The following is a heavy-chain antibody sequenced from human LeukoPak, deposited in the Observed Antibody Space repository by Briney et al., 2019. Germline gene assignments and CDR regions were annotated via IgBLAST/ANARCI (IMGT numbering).Heavy chain of an antibody. D-gene: IGHD2-21*02. CDR3: AKDKVGSVTARGYYYYYMDV. CDR1: GFTFSSYG. Sequence: GRSLRLSCAASGFTFSSYGMNWVRQSPGKGLEWVAVILHDGSNKYYADSVKGRFTISRDNSKNTLYLQMNSLRAEDTAVYYCAKDKVGSVTARGYYYYYMDVWGKGTTVTVSS. CDR2: ILHDGSNK. V-gene: IGHV3-30*18. J-gene: IGHJ6*03.